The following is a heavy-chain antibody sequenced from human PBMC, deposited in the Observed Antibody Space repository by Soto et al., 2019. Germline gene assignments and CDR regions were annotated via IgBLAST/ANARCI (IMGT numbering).Heavy chain of an antibody. J-gene: IGHJ4*02. CDR3: AKLTYSDLWSGSHDS. CDR1: GFTFSDYA. CDR2: ITDSGGST. D-gene: IGHD3-3*01. V-gene: IGHV3-23*01. Sequence: PGGSLRLSCAASGFTFSDYAMSWVRQAPGKGLEWVSSITDSGGSTDYADSVKGRFTISRDNSKNTLYLQVNSLRAEDTAVYYCAKLTYSDLWSGSHDSWGQGTLVTVSS.